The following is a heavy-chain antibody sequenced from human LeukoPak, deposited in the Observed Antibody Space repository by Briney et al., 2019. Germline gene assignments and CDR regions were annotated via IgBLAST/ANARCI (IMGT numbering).Heavy chain of an antibody. CDR2: LYPGVST. D-gene: IGHD3-22*01. CDR1: GGPIYSYY. Sequence: SETLSLTCTVSGGPIYSYYWSWIRQSAGKGLEWIGRLYPGVSTDYNPSLKSRVTMSLDTSKKQFALTLSAVTAADTAVYYCARLKFYDSTGYSPSHYMDVWGKGTTATVSS. CDR3: ARLKFYDSTGYSPSHYMDV. V-gene: IGHV4-4*07. J-gene: IGHJ6*03.